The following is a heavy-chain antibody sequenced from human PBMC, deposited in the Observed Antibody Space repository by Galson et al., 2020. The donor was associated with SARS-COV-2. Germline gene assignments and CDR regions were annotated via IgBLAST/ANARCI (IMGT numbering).Heavy chain of an antibody. CDR2: INSDGSST. V-gene: IGHV3-74*01. Sequence: GESLKISCAASGFTFSSYWMHWVRQAPGKGLVWVSRINSDGSSTSYADSVKGRFTISRDNAKNTLYLQMNSLRAEDMAVYYCARAGDSITMVRGENWFDPWGQGTLVTVSS. J-gene: IGHJ5*02. CDR3: ARAGDSITMVRGENWFDP. D-gene: IGHD3-10*01. CDR1: GFTFSSYW.